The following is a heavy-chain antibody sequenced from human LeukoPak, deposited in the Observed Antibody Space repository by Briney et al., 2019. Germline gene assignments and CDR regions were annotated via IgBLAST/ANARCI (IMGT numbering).Heavy chain of an antibody. CDR1: GGSFSGYY. V-gene: IGHV4-34*01. CDR3: ASMYGASDY. J-gene: IGHJ4*02. Sequence: SETLSLTCAVYGGSFSGYYWSWIRQPLGKGLEWIGEINHSGSTNYNPSLKSRVTISVDTSKNQFSLKLSSVTAADTAVYYCASMYGASDYWGQGTLVTVSS. D-gene: IGHD4-17*01. CDR2: INHSGST.